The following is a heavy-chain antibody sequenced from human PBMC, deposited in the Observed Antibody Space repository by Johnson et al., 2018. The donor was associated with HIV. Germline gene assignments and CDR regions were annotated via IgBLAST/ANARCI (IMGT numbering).Heavy chain of an antibody. CDR1: AFTFSSTW. CDR2: INQDGSVR. CDR3: AKEAKQHDAFDI. V-gene: IGHV3-7*04. Sequence: VQLLESGGGVVQPGESLRLSCAASAFTFSSTWMSWVRQAPGKGLEFVANINQDGSVRNYVDSVKGRFTISRDNTKNSLYLQMNSLRAEDTALYYCAKEAKQHDAFDIWGQGTMVTVSS. D-gene: IGHD6-13*01. J-gene: IGHJ3*02.